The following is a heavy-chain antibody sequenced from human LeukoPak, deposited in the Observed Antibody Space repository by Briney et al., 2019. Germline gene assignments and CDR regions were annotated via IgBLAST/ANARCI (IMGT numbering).Heavy chain of an antibody. J-gene: IGHJ4*02. CDR1: GFTVGSNY. Sequence: GGSLRLSCAASGFTVGSNYMTWIRQAPGKGLEWVACFYSGDGTFYADSVEGRFTISRDTSTNTLYLQMNKLTADDTAVYYCARALGSGTYYDWGQGTLVTVSS. CDR2: FYSGDGT. V-gene: IGHV3-53*01. CDR3: ARALGSGTYYD. D-gene: IGHD1-26*01.